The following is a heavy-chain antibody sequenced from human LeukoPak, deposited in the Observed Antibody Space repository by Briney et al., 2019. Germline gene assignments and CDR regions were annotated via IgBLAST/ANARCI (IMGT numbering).Heavy chain of an antibody. CDR1: GGSNRGYY. CDR2: IYYTGTT. Sequence: SDPLSLTCTLSGGSNRGYYGRWIRHPPGKGREWIGCIYYTGTTYCNPSLKSRVTISVATSKNEFSLKVTSVTAADTAVYYCARYAAPGGPNGFDPWGQGTLVTVSS. CDR3: ARYAAPGGPNGFDP. V-gene: IGHV4-59*07. J-gene: IGHJ5*02. D-gene: IGHD2-15*01.